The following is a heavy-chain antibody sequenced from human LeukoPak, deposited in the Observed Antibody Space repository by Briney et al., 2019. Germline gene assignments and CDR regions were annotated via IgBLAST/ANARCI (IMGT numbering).Heavy chain of an antibody. CDR1: GFTFVDYD. CDR3: ARGGIQVSGIDEFDY. D-gene: IGHD6-19*01. J-gene: IGHJ4*02. CDR2: IGIRGDT. Sequence: GGSLRLSCAASGFTFVDYDMHWVRQVIGKGLEWVSAIGIRGDTHYSGSVKGRFTISRENAESSLYLQMNSLRAEDTAVYYCARGGIQVSGIDEFDYWGQGTLVTVSS. V-gene: IGHV3-13*01.